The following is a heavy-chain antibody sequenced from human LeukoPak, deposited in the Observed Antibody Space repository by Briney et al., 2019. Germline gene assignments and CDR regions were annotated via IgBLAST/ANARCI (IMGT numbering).Heavy chain of an antibody. CDR1: GFTFSSYG. J-gene: IGHJ4*02. Sequence: AGGSLRLSCAASGFTFSSYGMSWVRQAPGKGLEWVSAISGSGGSTYYADSVKGRFTISRDNSKNTLYLQMNSLRAEDTAVYYCAKEGAGAQYYFDYWGQGTLVTVSS. V-gene: IGHV3-23*01. D-gene: IGHD1-26*01. CDR2: ISGSGGST. CDR3: AKEGAGAQYYFDY.